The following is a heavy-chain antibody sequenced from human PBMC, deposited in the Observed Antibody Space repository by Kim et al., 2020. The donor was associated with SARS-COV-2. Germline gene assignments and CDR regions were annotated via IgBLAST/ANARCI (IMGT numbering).Heavy chain of an antibody. D-gene: IGHD1-26*01. CDR3: ARGRGGSYFDAFDI. J-gene: IGHJ3*02. CDR2: ISYDGSNK. CDR1: GFNFSSYA. Sequence: GGSLRLSCAASGFNFSSYAMHWVRQAPGKGLEWVAVISYDGSNKYYADSVKGRFTISRDNSKNTLYLQMNSLRAEDTAVYYCARGRGGSYFDAFDIWGQGTMVTVSS. V-gene: IGHV3-30-3*01.